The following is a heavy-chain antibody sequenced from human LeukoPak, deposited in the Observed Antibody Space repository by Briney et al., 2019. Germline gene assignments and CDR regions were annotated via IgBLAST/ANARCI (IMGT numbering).Heavy chain of an antibody. J-gene: IGHJ3*02. D-gene: IGHD2-15*01. CDR1: GGTFSSYA. CDR2: IIPIFGTA. Sequence: ASVKVSCKASGGTFSSYAISWVRQAPGQGLEWMGGIIPIFGTANYAQKFQGRVTITADESTSTAYMELSSLRSEDTAVYYCARVAASDGDAFDIWGQGTMVTVSS. CDR3: ARVAASDGDAFDI. V-gene: IGHV1-69*13.